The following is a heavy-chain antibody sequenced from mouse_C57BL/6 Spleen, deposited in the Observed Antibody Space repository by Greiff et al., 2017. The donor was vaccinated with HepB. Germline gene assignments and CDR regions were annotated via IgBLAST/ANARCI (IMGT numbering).Heavy chain of an antibody. Sequence: EVKLMESGGGLVKPGGSLKLSCAASGFTFSDYGMHWVRQAPEKGLEWVAYISSGSSTIYYADTVKGRFTISRDNAKNTLFLQMTSPRSEDTAMYYCARGGLYGNYPYDYWGQGTTLTVSS. D-gene: IGHD2-1*01. CDR1: GFTFSDYG. J-gene: IGHJ2*01. CDR2: ISSGSSTI. CDR3: ARGGLYGNYPYDY. V-gene: IGHV5-17*01.